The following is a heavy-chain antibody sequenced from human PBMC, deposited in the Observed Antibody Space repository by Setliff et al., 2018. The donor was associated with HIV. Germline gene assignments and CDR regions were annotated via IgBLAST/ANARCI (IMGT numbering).Heavy chain of an antibody. CDR3: ARAPANALSRDVIRYYWYFDV. Sequence: SVKVSCKTSGGTFSSYAVSWVRQAPGQGLEWMGGLIPIFGTTKYAQKFQGRVTITADESTSAAYMELSSLRSEDTAVYYCARAPANALSRDVIRYYWYFDVWGHGTLVTVSS. J-gene: IGHJ2*01. CDR1: GGTFSSYA. V-gene: IGHV1-69*13. D-gene: IGHD3-10*01. CDR2: LIPIFGTT.